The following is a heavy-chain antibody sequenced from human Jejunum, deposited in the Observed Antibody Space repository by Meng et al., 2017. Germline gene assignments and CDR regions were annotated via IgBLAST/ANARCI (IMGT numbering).Heavy chain of an antibody. V-gene: IGHV3-7*01. Sequence: GGSLRLSCAASGFTFSDHYMDWFRLAPGKGLEWVANIKQDGSEKYYVDSVKGRFTISRDNAKNSLYLQMNSLRAEDTAVYYCASSSGWYFGAFDIWGQGTMVTVSS. CDR2: IKQDGSEK. D-gene: IGHD6-19*01. CDR1: GFTFSDHY. CDR3: ASSSGWYFGAFDI. J-gene: IGHJ3*02.